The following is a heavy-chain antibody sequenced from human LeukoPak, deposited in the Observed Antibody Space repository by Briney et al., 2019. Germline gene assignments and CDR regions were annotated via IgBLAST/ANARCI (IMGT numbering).Heavy chain of an antibody. CDR3: ASHYYDSSGYYLPIDY. Sequence: ASVTVSCKVSGYTFTDYYMHWLQQAPGKGLEWMGLVDPEDGETIYAEKFQGRVTITADTSTDTAYMELSSLRSEDTAVYYCASHYYDSSGYYLPIDYWGQGTLVTVSS. J-gene: IGHJ4*02. V-gene: IGHV1-69-2*01. CDR2: VDPEDGET. D-gene: IGHD3-22*01. CDR1: GYTFTDYY.